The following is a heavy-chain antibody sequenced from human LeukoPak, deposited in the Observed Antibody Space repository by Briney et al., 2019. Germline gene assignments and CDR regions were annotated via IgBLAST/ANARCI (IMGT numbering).Heavy chain of an antibody. CDR2: IYYSGST. CDR1: GGSISSYY. D-gene: IGHD3-3*01. V-gene: IGHV4-59*01. Sequence: SETLSLTCTVSGGSISSYYWSWIRQPPGKGLEWIGYIYYSGSTNYNPSLKSRVTISVDTSKNQFPLKLSSVTAADTAVYYCARRVRYDFWSGYGHNWFDPWGQGTLVTVSS. CDR3: ARRVRYDFWSGYGHNWFDP. J-gene: IGHJ5*02.